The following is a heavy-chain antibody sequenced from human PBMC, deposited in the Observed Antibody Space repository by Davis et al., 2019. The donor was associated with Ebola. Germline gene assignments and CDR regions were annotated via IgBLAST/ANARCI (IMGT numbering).Heavy chain of an antibody. CDR2: IIPIFGTA. D-gene: IGHD6-19*01. V-gene: IGHV1-69*06. CDR3: ARDRSSVYYYYGMDV. CDR1: GGTFSSYA. J-gene: IGHJ6*02. Sequence: AASVKVSCKASGGTFSSYAISWVRQAPGQGLEWMGGIIPIFGTANYAQKFQGRVTITADKSTSTAYMELSSLRSEDTAVYYCARDRSSVYYYYGMDVWGQGTTVTVSS.